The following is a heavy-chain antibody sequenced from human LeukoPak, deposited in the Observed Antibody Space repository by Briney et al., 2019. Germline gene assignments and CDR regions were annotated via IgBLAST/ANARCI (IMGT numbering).Heavy chain of an antibody. CDR3: ARGGGSYYHNYYYMDV. D-gene: IGHD1-26*01. Sequence: ASVTVSCMASGYTFTSYDINWVRQATGQGLEWMGWMNPNSGNTGYEQKFQGRVTMTRNTSISTAYMELSSLRSEDTAVYYWARGGGSYYHNYYYMDVWGEGTTVTISS. V-gene: IGHV1-8*01. CDR2: MNPNSGNT. J-gene: IGHJ6*03. CDR1: GYTFTSYD.